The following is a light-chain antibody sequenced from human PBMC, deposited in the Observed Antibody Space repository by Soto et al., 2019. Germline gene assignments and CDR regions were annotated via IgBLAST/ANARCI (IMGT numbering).Light chain of an antibody. Sequence: QSVLTQPPSASGTPGQRVTISGSGSSSNIGSNPVNWYQQFPGTAPKLLIYNNNQRPSGVPDRFSGSKSGTSASLAISGLQSEDEADYYCATWDDSLSGVVFGGGTKLTVL. CDR2: NNN. CDR3: ATWDDSLSGVV. J-gene: IGLJ2*01. CDR1: SSNIGSNP. V-gene: IGLV1-44*01.